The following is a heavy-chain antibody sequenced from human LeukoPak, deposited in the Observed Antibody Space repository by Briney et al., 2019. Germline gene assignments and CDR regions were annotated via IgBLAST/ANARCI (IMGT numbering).Heavy chain of an antibody. V-gene: IGHV4-59*01. J-gene: IGHJ4*02. Sequence: SETLSLTCTVSGGSISSYYWSWIRQPPGKGLEWIGYIYYSGSTNYNPSLKSRVTISVDTSKNQFSLKLSSVTAADTAVYYCARQGSDSSGYYTFDYWGQGTLVTVSS. CDR1: GGSISSYY. CDR2: IYYSGST. CDR3: ARQGSDSSGYYTFDY. D-gene: IGHD3-22*01.